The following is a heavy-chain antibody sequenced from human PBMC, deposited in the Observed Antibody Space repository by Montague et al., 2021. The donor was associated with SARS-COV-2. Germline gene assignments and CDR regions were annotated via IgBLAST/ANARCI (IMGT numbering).Heavy chain of an antibody. CDR3: ARVTPIPYYYDSSGYYDGWFDP. V-gene: IGHV4-30-2*01. J-gene: IGHJ5*02. Sequence: TLPLTCAVSGGSISSGGYSWSWIRQPPGKGLEWIGYIYHSGSTYYNPSLKSRVTISVDRSKNQFSLKLSSVTAADTAVYYCARVTPIPYYYDSSGYYDGWFDPWGQGTLVTVSS. D-gene: IGHD3-22*01. CDR1: GGSISSGGYS. CDR2: IYHSGST.